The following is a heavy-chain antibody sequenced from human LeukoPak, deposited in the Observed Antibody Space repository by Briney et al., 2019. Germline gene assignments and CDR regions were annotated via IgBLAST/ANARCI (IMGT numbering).Heavy chain of an antibody. CDR2: IIPIFGTA. CDR3: ARGPLRGVRQKNWFDP. J-gene: IGHJ5*02. V-gene: IGHV1-69*06. Sequence: ASVKVSCKASGYTFTNYYISWVRQAPGQGLEWMGGIIPIFGTANYAQKFQGRVTITADKSTSTAYMELSSLRSEDTAVYYCARGPLRGVRQKNWFDPWGQGTLVTVSS. CDR1: GYTFTNYY. D-gene: IGHD3-10*01.